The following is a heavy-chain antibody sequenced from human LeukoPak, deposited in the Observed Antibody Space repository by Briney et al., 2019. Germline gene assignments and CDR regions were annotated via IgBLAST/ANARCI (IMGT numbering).Heavy chain of an antibody. CDR3: ARDGRGAAYYYYYYMDV. D-gene: IGHD1-26*01. CDR1: GGFISSSSYY. Sequence: TSETLSLTCTVSGGFISSSSYYWGWIRQPPGKGLEWIGSIYYSASTYYHPSLKSRVTISVDTSKNQFSLKLSSVTAADTALYYCARDGRGAAYYYYYYMDVWGKGTTVTVSS. J-gene: IGHJ6*03. V-gene: IGHV4-39*07. CDR2: IYYSAST.